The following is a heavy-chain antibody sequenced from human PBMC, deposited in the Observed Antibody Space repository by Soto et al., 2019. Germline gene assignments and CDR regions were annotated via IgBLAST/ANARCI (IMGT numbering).Heavy chain of an antibody. J-gene: IGHJ6*02. Sequence: GESLKISCKGSGYSFTSYWISWVRQMPGKGLEWMGRIDPSDSYTNYSPSFQGHVTISADKSISTAYLQWSSLKASDTAMYYCALGINYYYYYGMDVWGQGTTVTSP. CDR1: GYSFTSYW. CDR2: IDPSDSYT. CDR3: ALGINYYYYYGMDV. V-gene: IGHV5-10-1*01. D-gene: IGHD7-27*01.